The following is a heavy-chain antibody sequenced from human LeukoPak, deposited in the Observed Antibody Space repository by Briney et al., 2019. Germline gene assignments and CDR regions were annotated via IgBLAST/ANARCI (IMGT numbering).Heavy chain of an antibody. V-gene: IGHV3-74*01. CDR3: TRCEVVPAAMLWTPDY. CDR2: INSDGSST. Sequence: GGSLRLSCAASGFTFSRHGMSWVRQAPGKGLVWVSRINSDGSSTSYADSVKGQFTISRDNAKNTLYLQMNSLRAEDTAVYYCTRCEVVPAAMLWTPDYWGQGTLVTVSS. CDR1: GFTFSRHG. J-gene: IGHJ4*02. D-gene: IGHD2-2*01.